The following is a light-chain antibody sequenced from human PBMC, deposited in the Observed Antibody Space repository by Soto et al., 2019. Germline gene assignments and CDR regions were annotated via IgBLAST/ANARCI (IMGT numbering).Light chain of an antibody. Sequence: DIQMTQSPSTLSASVGARVTITCRASQSISSWLAWYQQKPGKAPKLLIYDASSLESGVPSRFSGSGSGTEFSLTISSRQPDDFAIYYCQHYNSYLTFGVGNKVEIK. J-gene: IGKJ4*01. CDR2: DAS. CDR1: QSISSW. CDR3: QHYNSYLT. V-gene: IGKV1-5*01.